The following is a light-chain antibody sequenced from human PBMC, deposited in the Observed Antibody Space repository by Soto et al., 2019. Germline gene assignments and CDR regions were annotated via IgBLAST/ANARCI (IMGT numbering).Light chain of an antibody. CDR1: QSVSSN. V-gene: IGKV3-15*01. CDR2: GAS. Sequence: EVVMRQSPATLSVSPGEGATLSCRASQSVSSNLAWYQQKPGQAPRLLIYGASTRATGIPARFSGSGSGTEFTLTISSLQSEDFAVYYCHQYDNWPKTFGQGTRLEIK. J-gene: IGKJ5*01. CDR3: HQYDNWPKT.